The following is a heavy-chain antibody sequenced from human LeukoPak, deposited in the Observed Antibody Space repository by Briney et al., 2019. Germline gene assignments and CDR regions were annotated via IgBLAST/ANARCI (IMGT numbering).Heavy chain of an antibody. D-gene: IGHD3-10*01. Sequence: PGGSLRLSCAASGFTFNNYGIHWVRQAPGKGLEWVAIVSYDGTNKYFADSVKGRFTISRDNSKNTLYLQMNSLKAEDTAVYYCAKDRGGILWSGEFTEYWGQGTLVTVSS. CDR3: AKDRGGILWSGEFTEY. V-gene: IGHV3-30*18. J-gene: IGHJ4*02. CDR1: GFTFNNYG. CDR2: VSYDGTNK.